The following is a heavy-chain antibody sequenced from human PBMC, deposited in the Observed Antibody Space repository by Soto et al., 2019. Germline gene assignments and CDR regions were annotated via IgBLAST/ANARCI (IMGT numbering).Heavy chain of an antibody. Sequence: SSETLSLTCTVSSGSFRSYYWDWIRQPPEKGLEWIGYIYHTGSTNYNPSLKSRVTMSVDTSKNQFSLRLTSVTATDTAVYYWATNSLSAGISSSLNYYFYFMDVWGNGTTVTVSS. CDR3: ATNSLSAGISSSLNYYFYFMDV. CDR2: IYHTGST. V-gene: IGHV4-59*08. J-gene: IGHJ6*03. CDR1: SGSFRSYY. D-gene: IGHD2-2*01.